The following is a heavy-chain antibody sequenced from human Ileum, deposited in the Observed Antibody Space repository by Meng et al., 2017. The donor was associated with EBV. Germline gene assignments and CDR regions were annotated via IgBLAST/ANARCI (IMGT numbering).Heavy chain of an antibody. CDR3: ARPFPSWQSPRLDPFGA. V-gene: IGHV4-39*01. J-gene: IGHJ5*02. Sequence: QLQLRDSGPGQVKPSETLSLTCTVSGDSISSFYYWGWIRPPPGRGLEWIGSVHYTGSTYYSPSLKSRVTVSVDTSKNQFSLRLTSVTAADTAVYYCARPFPSWQSPRLDPFGAWGQGTLVTVSS. D-gene: IGHD6-19*01. CDR2: VHYTGST. CDR1: GDSISSFYY.